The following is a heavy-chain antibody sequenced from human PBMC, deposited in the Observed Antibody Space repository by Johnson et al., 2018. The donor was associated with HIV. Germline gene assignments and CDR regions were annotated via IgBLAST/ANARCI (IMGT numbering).Heavy chain of an antibody. CDR1: RFTFSSYA. CDR3: ARGGVGYSWSYHDAFDL. CDR2: IYSGGST. Sequence: QVLLVESGGGWVQPGGSLRLSCAASRFTFSSYAMHWVRQAPGKGLEWVSVIYSGGSTYYADSVKGRLTISRDNSKNTLYLQMNSLRAEDTTMYYCARGGVGYSWSYHDAFDLWGQGTMVTVSS. V-gene: IGHV3-NL1*01. D-gene: IGHD1-26*01. J-gene: IGHJ3*01.